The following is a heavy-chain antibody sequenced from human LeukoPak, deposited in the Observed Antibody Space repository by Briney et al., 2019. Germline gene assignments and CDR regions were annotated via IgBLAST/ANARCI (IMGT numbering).Heavy chain of an antibody. J-gene: IGHJ4*02. CDR3: AREGSTHHVDTAMAYPFDY. V-gene: IGHV4-4*07. Sequence: SETLSLTCTVSGGSISSYYWSWIRQPAGKGLEWIGRIYTSGSTNYNPSLKSRVTMSVDTSKNQFSLKLSSVTAADTAVYYCAREGSTHHVDTAMAYPFDYWGQGTLVTVSS. CDR2: IYTSGST. CDR1: GGSISSYY. D-gene: IGHD5-18*01.